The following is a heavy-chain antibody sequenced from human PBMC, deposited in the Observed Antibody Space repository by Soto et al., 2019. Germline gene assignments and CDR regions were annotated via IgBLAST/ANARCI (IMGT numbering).Heavy chain of an antibody. J-gene: IGHJ4*02. Sequence: SVKVSCKASGGTFSSYTISWVRQAPGQGLEWMGRIIPILGIANYAQKFQGRVTITADKSTSTAYMELSSLRSEDTAVYYCARGSAAAGNQVGYWGQGTLVTVSS. V-gene: IGHV1-69*02. CDR1: GGTFSSYT. CDR3: ARGSAAAGNQVGY. CDR2: IIPILGIA. D-gene: IGHD6-13*01.